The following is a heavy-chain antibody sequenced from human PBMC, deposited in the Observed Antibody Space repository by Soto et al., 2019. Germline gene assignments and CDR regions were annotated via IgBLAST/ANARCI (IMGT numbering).Heavy chain of an antibody. D-gene: IGHD1-1*01. V-gene: IGHV4-31*03. J-gene: IGHJ6*03. CDR1: GGSISSGGYY. CDR3: ARGNPQYYYYYYYMDV. Sequence: QVQLQESGPGLVKPSQTLSLTCTVSGGSISSGGYYWSWIRQHPGKGLEWIGYIYYSGSTYYNPSLKSRVTISVDTSKNQFSLKLSSVTAADTAVYYCARGNPQYYYYYYYMDVWGKGTTVTVSS. CDR2: IYYSGST.